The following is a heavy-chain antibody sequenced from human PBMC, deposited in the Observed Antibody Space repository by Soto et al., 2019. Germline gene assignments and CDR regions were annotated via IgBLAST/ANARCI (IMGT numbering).Heavy chain of an antibody. Sequence: TLSLTCTVSGCSISISSYYWGWIRQPPGKGLEWIGSIYYSGSTNYNPSLKSRVTISVDTSKNQFSLKLSSVTAADTAVYYCARGARGGAFDIWGQGTMVTVSS. J-gene: IGHJ3*02. CDR3: ARGARGGAFDI. CDR1: GCSISISSYY. V-gene: IGHV4-39*07. CDR2: IYYSGST.